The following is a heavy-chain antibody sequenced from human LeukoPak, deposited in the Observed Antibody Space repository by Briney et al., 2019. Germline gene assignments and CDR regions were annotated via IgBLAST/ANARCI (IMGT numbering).Heavy chain of an antibody. CDR3: ARDRLIFSGSYIPSFDY. Sequence: GASVKVSRKASGGTFSSYAISWVRQAPGQGLEWMGGIIPIFGTANYAQKFQGRVTITADESTSTAYMELSSLRSEDTAVYYCARDRLIFSGSYIPSFDYWGQGTLVTVSS. CDR2: IIPIFGTA. CDR1: GGTFSSYA. V-gene: IGHV1-69*13. J-gene: IGHJ4*02. D-gene: IGHD1-26*01.